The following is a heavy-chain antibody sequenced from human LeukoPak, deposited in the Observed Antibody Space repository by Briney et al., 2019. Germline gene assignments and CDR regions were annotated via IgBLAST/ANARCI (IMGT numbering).Heavy chain of an antibody. CDR2: ISGSGANT. CDR3: AKERASYTNPYYFDY. Sequence: PGESLRLSCATSGCTCSTYAMSWVRQAPGKGLEWVSTISGSGANTYYADSVRGRFTISRDNSKNTLYPHMNSVRAEDTAVYYCAKERASYTNPYYFDYWGQGTLVTVSS. J-gene: IGHJ4*02. D-gene: IGHD3-16*02. V-gene: IGHV3-23*01. CDR1: GCTCSTYA.